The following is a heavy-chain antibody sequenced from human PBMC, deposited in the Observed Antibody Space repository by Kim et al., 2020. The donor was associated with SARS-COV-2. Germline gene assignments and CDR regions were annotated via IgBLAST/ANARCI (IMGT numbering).Heavy chain of an antibody. J-gene: IGHJ4*02. CDR1: GFTFSTYA. CDR3: AKVVAAVGIVN. V-gene: IGHV3-23*01. Sequence: GGSLRLSCVASGFTFSTYAMSWVRQAPGKGLEWVSRITGSGDNTYYADSVRGRFTISRDNSKSTVYLQMNSLRADDTAVYYCAKVVAAVGIVNWGQGTLVTVSS. CDR2: ITGSGDNT. D-gene: IGHD6-13*01.